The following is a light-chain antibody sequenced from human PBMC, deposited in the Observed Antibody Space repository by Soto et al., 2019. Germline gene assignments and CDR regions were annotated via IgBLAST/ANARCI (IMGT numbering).Light chain of an antibody. CDR1: QDISNY. Sequence: DIQMTQSPSSLSASIGDRVTITCQASQDISNYLNWYQQKPGTAPKLLIYDASNLETGVPSRFSGSRSGTDFPFTISSLQPEDIATFYCQPYDNFPTVGRGTKVDIK. CDR3: QPYDNFPT. CDR2: DAS. V-gene: IGKV1-33*01. J-gene: IGKJ3*01.